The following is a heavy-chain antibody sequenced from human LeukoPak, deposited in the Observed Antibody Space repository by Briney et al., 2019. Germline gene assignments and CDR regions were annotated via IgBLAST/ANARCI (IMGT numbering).Heavy chain of an antibody. V-gene: IGHV3-33*01. CDR2: IWFDGSNK. CDR1: GFIFSNDA. D-gene: IGHD1-1*01. J-gene: IGHJ4*02. CDR3: VRDPSGSGFAFDS. Sequence: GGSLRLSCAASGFIFSNDAMHWVRQAPGKGLEWVAFIWFDGSNKHYADSVKGRFTISRDNSEDTLYLQMNSLRAEDTAIYYCVRDPSGSGFAFDSWGQGALVTVSS.